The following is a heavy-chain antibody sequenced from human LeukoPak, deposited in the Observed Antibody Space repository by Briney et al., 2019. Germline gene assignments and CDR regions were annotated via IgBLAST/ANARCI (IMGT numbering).Heavy chain of an antibody. J-gene: IGHJ4*02. V-gene: IGHV3-30*18. Sequence: GGSLRLSCAASGFTFNNYGMHWVRRAPGKGLEWVAVISYDGRNIHYPDSVKGRFTISRDISTDTLWLQMDSLRTEDTAVYYCAKGPLRGTAAAIDYWGQGTLVTVSS. CDR2: ISYDGRNI. D-gene: IGHD2-2*01. CDR3: AKGPLRGTAAAIDY. CDR1: GFTFNNYG.